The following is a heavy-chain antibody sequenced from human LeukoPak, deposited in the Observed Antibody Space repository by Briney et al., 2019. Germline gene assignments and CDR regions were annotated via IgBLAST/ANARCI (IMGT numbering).Heavy chain of an antibody. CDR1: GGFISSYY. J-gene: IGHJ6*03. V-gene: IGHV4-59*01. D-gene: IGHD1-14*01. Sequence: SQSRSPTWTLAGGFISSYYWSWIRQPPGKGLDWIGYIYYSGSTNYNHSLKSLVTISVDTSKHQFSLKLSSVTATDTAVYYCARSIPVYDPYYYHYMDVWGKGTTVTI. CDR2: IYYSGST. CDR3: ARSIPVYDPYYYHYMDV.